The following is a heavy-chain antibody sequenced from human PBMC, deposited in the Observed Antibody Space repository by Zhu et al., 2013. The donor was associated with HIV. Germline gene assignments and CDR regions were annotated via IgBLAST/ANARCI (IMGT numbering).Heavy chain of an antibody. CDR3: ARDEFVRPRDYGDYEKFVY. Sequence: QVQLVQSGAEVKKPGASVKVSCKASGYTFPTYGISWVRQAPGQGLEWMGWISAYNANTNYAQKFQGRVTMTKDTSTRTVYMELRSLRSDDTAVYYCARDEFVRPRDYGDYEKFVYWGQGTLVTVSS. CDR2: ISAYNANT. J-gene: IGHJ4*02. V-gene: IGHV1-18*04. D-gene: IGHD4-17*01. CDR1: GYTFPTYG.